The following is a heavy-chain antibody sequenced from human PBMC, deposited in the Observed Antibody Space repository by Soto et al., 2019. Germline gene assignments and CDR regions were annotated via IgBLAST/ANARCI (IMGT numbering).Heavy chain of an antibody. V-gene: IGHV3-23*01. Sequence: GGSLRPSCAASGLTCINHAMSWVRPAPGKGLEWVSAISGSGGSTYYADSVKGRFTISRDNSKNTLYLQMNSLRAEDTAVYYCAKTEGSWYKASSFDYWGQGTLVTVSS. CDR1: GLTCINHA. CDR3: AKTEGSWYKASSFDY. CDR2: ISGSGGST. J-gene: IGHJ4*02. D-gene: IGHD6-13*01.